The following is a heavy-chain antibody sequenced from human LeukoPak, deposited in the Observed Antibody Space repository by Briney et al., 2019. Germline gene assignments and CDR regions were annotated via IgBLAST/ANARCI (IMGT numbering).Heavy chain of an antibody. CDR2: ISYDGSNK. Sequence: GRSLRLSCAASGFTFSSYAMHWVRQAPGKGLEWVAVISYDGSNKYYADSVKGRFTISRDNSKNTLYLQMNSLRAEDTAVYYCARRGWDLLSFFDYWGQGILVTVSS. CDR3: ARRGWDLLSFFDY. D-gene: IGHD1-26*01. V-gene: IGHV3-30*04. CDR1: GFTFSSYA. J-gene: IGHJ4*02.